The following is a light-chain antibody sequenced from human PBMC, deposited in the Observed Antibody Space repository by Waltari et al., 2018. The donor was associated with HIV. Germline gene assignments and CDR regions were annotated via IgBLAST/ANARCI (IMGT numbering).Light chain of an antibody. J-gene: IGLJ2*01. CDR1: RIGNKD. V-gene: IGLV3-9*01. CDR3: QVWDSSAVV. CDR2: RND. Sequence: SYDLNQPLSVSVALGQTATVICGGNRIGNKDVHWYQQKPGQAPVLVIYRNDNRPSGIPERFSGSNSGNTATLTISRAQVGDEADYFCQVWDSSAVVFGGGTKLTVL.